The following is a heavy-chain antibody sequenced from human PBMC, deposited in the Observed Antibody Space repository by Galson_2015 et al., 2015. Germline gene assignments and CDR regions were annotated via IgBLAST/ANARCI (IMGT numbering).Heavy chain of an antibody. CDR3: ARRNGDYDSNYYYYYMDV. D-gene: IGHD4-17*01. J-gene: IGHJ6*03. Sequence: SVKVSCKASGSTFTTYGISWVRQAPGQGLEWMGWISTYNGNTNYPQKLQGRVTLTTDTSTSTVHMDLRSLRSGDTAVYYCARRNGDYDSNYYYYYMDVWGKGTTVTVSS. CDR1: GSTFTTYG. CDR2: ISTYNGNT. V-gene: IGHV1-18*01.